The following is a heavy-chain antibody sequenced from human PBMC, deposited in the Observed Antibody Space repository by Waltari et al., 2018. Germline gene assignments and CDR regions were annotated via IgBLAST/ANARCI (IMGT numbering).Heavy chain of an antibody. Sequence: QVQLQESGPGLGKPSETLSLTCAVSGYPISSGYYWGWIRQPPGKGLEWIGSIYHSGTTYYSPSLKSRVTISVDTSKNQFSLKVTSLTAADTAVYYCARETAYSSSWAYAFDIWGQGTMVTVSS. D-gene: IGHD6-6*01. V-gene: IGHV4-38-2*02. J-gene: IGHJ3*02. CDR2: IYHSGTT. CDR3: ARETAYSSSWAYAFDI. CDR1: GYPISSGYY.